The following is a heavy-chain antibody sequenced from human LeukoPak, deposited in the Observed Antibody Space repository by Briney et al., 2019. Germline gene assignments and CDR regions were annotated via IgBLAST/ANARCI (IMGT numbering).Heavy chain of an antibody. CDR3: ARVVPYDYVWGSYRPNYFDY. V-gene: IGHV4-59*01. D-gene: IGHD3-16*02. CDR1: GGSISSYY. CDR2: IYYSGST. Sequence: PSETLSLTCTVSGGSISSYYWNWIRQPPGKGLEWIGYIYYSGSTNYNPSLKSRVTMSVDTSKNQFSLKLSSVTAADTAVYYCARVVPYDYVWGSYRPNYFDYWGQGTLVTVSS. J-gene: IGHJ4*02.